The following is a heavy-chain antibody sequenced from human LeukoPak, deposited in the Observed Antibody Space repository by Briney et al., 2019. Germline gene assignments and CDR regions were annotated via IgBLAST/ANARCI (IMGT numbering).Heavy chain of an antibody. CDR3: AKRGVVIRVILVGFHKEAYYFDS. Sequence: PGGSLRLSCAASGFTFSTYWMSWVRQAPGQGLKWVANIKRDGSERNYVDSVKGRFTISRDNAKNSLYLQMNSLRAEDTAVYFCAKRGVVIRVILVGFHKEAYYFDSWGQGALVTVSS. CDR1: GFTFSTYW. V-gene: IGHV3-7*03. J-gene: IGHJ4*02. CDR2: IKRDGSER. D-gene: IGHD3-22*01.